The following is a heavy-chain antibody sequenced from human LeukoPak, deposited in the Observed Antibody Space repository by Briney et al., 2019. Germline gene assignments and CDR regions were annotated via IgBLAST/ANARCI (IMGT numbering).Heavy chain of an antibody. Sequence: GSLRLSCVASGFSFSSYWMHWVRQSPGKGLVWVSRINSDGSSTSYADSVKGRFTISRDNAKNTLYLQMNSLRAEDTAVYYCARGASKVVRGVTKAFDIWGQGTMVTVSS. CDR1: GFSFSSYW. V-gene: IGHV3-74*01. D-gene: IGHD3-10*01. CDR2: INSDGSST. J-gene: IGHJ3*02. CDR3: ARGASKVVRGVTKAFDI.